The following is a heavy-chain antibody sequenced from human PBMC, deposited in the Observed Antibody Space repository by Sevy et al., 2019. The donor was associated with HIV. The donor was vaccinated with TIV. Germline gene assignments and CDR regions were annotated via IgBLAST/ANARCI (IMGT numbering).Heavy chain of an antibody. D-gene: IGHD2-8*01. Sequence: GGSLRLSCAASGFTFSNYAMSWVRQAPGKGLEWVSSIRISGGNTYYVDSVKGRFTISRDNSKNTLYLQMNNLRAEDTAVYYCAREGCTKPHDYWGQGTLVTVSS. V-gene: IGHV3-23*01. J-gene: IGHJ4*02. CDR2: IRISGGNT. CDR3: AREGCTKPHDY. CDR1: GFTFSNYA.